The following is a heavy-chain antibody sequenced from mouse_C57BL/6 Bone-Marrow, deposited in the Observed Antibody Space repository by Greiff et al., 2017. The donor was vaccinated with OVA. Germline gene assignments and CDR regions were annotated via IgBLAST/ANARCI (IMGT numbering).Heavy chain of an antibody. Sequence: EVQLVESGAGLVKPGGSLKLSCAASGFTFSSYAMSWVRQTPEKRLEWVAYISSGGDYIYYADNVKGRFTISRDNARNTLYLQMSSLKSEDTAMYYCTREDGYVVTHWYFDVWGTGTTVTVSS. J-gene: IGHJ1*03. V-gene: IGHV5-9-1*02. CDR1: GFTFSSYA. D-gene: IGHD2-2*01. CDR2: ISSGGDYI. CDR3: TREDGYVVTHWYFDV.